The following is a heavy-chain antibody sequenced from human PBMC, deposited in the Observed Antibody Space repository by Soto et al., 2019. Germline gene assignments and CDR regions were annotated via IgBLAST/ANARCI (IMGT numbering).Heavy chain of an antibody. J-gene: IGHJ5*02. CDR2: ISGSGGST. V-gene: IGHV3-23*01. Sequence: EVQLLESGGGLVQPGGSLRLSCAASGFTFSSYAMSWVRQAPGKGLEWVSAISGSGGSTYYADSVKGRFTISRDNSKNTLYLQMNSLRAEDTAVXXCAKETTIFGVVIGNRFDPWGQGTLVTVSS. CDR3: AKETTIFGVVIGNRFDP. CDR1: GFTFSSYA. D-gene: IGHD3-3*01.